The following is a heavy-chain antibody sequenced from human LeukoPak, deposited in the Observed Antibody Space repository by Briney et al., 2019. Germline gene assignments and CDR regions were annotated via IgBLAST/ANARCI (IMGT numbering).Heavy chain of an antibody. CDR3: AKGRQGKWEPFDY. Sequence: GGSLRLSCAASGFTFSSYGMHWVRQAPGKGLEWVAVISYDGSNKYYADSVKGRFTISRDNSKNTLYLQMNSLRAEDTAVYYCAKGRQGKWEPFDYWGQGTLVTVSS. CDR2: ISYDGSNK. V-gene: IGHV3-30*18. CDR1: GFTFSSYG. D-gene: IGHD1-26*01. J-gene: IGHJ4*02.